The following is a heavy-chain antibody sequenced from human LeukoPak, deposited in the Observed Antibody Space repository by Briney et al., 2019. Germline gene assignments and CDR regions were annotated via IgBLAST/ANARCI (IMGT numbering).Heavy chain of an antibody. CDR3: AKYQLLLFYFDY. Sequence: PGGSLRLSCAASGFTFSSYAMSWVRQAPGKGLEWVSAISGSGGSTYYADSVKGRLTISRDNSKNTLYLQMNSLRAEDTAVYYCAKYQLLLFYFDYWGQGTLVTVSS. D-gene: IGHD2-2*01. V-gene: IGHV3-23*01. J-gene: IGHJ4*02. CDR1: GFTFSSYA. CDR2: ISGSGGST.